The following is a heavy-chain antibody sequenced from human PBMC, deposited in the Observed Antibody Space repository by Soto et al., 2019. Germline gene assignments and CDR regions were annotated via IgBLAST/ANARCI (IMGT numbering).Heavy chain of an antibody. CDR2: ITPIFGTT. CDR3: ASNIVSTNV. Sequence: QVQLVQSGAEAKMPGSSVKVSCKASGGTFSIYVITWVRQAPGQGFEWMGGITPIFGTTTYAQKFQGRVTITADESTSTADIELSGLRSEDTAVYYCASNIVSTNVWGQGTRVTVSS. D-gene: IGHD5-12*01. CDR1: GGTFSIYV. J-gene: IGHJ4*02. V-gene: IGHV1-69*01.